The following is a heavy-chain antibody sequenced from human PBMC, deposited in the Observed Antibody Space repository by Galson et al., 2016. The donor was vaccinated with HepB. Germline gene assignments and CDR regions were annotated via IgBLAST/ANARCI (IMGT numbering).Heavy chain of an antibody. CDR3: ARDGGTADSSFEFDY. CDR1: ADSISPFY. D-gene: IGHD6-6*01. CDR2: ISHSGTT. Sequence: SETLSLTCTVSADSISPFYWSWIRQSPGKGLEWIGYISHSGTTKYNPSLKSRVTISLGTSKNQFSLKLMSVTAVDTAIYYCARDGGTADSSFEFDYWGRGLLVTVSS. J-gene: IGHJ4*02. V-gene: IGHV4-59*01.